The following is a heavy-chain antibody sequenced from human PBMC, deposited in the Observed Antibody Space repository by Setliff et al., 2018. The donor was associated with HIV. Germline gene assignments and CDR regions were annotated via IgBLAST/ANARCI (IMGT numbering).Heavy chain of an antibody. CDR3: AREGGQGYSGSGSFYHRNFDL. D-gene: IGHD3-10*01. J-gene: IGHJ2*01. Sequence: SETLSLTCGVSGYSISSGYYWGWIRQPPGRGLEWIGEINQSGNTNFNPSLKSRLIISVDTSKSQFSLKLTSVTAADTALYYCAREGGQGYSGSGSFYHRNFDLWGRGTLVTVSS. CDR2: INQSGNT. CDR1: GYSISSGYY. V-gene: IGHV4-38-2*02.